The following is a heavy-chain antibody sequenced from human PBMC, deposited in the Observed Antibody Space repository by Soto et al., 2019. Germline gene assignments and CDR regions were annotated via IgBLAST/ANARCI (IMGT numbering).Heavy chain of an antibody. V-gene: IGHV1-46*01. J-gene: IGHJ4*02. CDR2: INPSGGST. D-gene: IGHD3-22*01. CDR1: GYTFTSYY. Sequence: ASVKVSCKASGYTFTSYYMHWVRQAPGQGLEWMGIINPSGGSTSYAQKFQGRVTMTRDTSTSTVYMELSSLRSEDTALYYCAHGGHDSSGYEYYFDYWGQGTLVTVSS. CDR3: AHGGHDSSGYEYYFDY.